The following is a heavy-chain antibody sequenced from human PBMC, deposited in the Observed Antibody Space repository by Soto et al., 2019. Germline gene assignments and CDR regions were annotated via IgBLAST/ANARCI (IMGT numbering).Heavy chain of an antibody. J-gene: IGHJ3*02. CDR1: GFTFSSYA. D-gene: IGHD2-15*01. CDR3: AKPFCSGGSCYGSHDAFDI. Sequence: EVQLLESGGGLVQPGGSLRLSCAASGFTFSSYAMSWVRQAPGKGLEWVSAISGSGGSTYYADSVKGRFTISRDNSKNPLYLQMNSLRAEDTAVYYCAKPFCSGGSCYGSHDAFDIWGQGTMVTVSS. V-gene: IGHV3-23*01. CDR2: ISGSGGST.